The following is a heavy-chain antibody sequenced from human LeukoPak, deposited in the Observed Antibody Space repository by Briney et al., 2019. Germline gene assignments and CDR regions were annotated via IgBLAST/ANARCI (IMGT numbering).Heavy chain of an antibody. CDR1: GFLFSRYW. CDR2: IKEDGSEK. CDR3: ARDSFETDIDY. J-gene: IGHJ4*02. V-gene: IGHV3-7*01. D-gene: IGHD1-14*01. Sequence: GGSLGLSCAASGFLFSRYWMSWVRQAPGKGLEWVANIKEDGSEKYYVESMKGRLTISRDNVKNSLYLQINSLRAEDTAVYYCARDSFETDIDYWGQGTLVTVSS.